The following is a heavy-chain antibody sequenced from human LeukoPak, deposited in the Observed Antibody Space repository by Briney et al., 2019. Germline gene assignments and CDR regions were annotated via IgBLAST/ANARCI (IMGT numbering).Heavy chain of an antibody. CDR2: IDPSDSYT. V-gene: IGHV5-10-1*01. D-gene: IGHD3-22*01. CDR1: GYSFTSYW. J-gene: IGHJ4*02. CDR3: ARHGDLGYYDSSGYWGK. Sequence: GESLKISCKGSGYSFTSYWISWVRQMPGKGLEWLGRIDPSDSYTNYSPSFQGHVTISADKSISTAYLQWSSLKASDTAMYYCARHGDLGYYDSSGYWGKWGQGTLVTVSS.